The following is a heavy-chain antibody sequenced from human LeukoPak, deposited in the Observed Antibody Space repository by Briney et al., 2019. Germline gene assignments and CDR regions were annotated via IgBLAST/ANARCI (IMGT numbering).Heavy chain of an antibody. D-gene: IGHD1-26*01. J-gene: IGHJ4*02. CDR2: TKSNSGST. CDR1: GYTFTTYY. Sequence: GASVKVSCKASGYTFTTYYIHWVRQAPGQGLEWMGITKSNSGSTTYTQQFQGRVTMTRDTSTSTVYMELSGLTSEDTAVYYCAREPSESFRFDYWGQGTLVTVSS. V-gene: IGHV1-46*01. CDR3: AREPSESFRFDY.